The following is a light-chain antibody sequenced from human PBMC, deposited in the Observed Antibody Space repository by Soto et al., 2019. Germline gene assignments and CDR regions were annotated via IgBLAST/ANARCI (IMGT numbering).Light chain of an antibody. CDR1: QGIRND. V-gene: IGKV1-6*01. J-gene: IGKJ1*01. CDR2: AAS. Sequence: AIQMTQSPSSLSASVGDRVTISCRASQGIRNDLAWYQQKPGKAPKLLIFAASNLQSGVPSRFSGSGSGTDFTLTISRLQPEDFETYYCLPLYNFSWTFGQGTKVDIX. CDR3: LPLYNFSWT.